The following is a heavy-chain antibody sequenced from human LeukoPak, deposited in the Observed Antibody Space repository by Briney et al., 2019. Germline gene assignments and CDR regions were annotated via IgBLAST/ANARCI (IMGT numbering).Heavy chain of an antibody. CDR2: TYYRSKWYN. CDR3: ARDLDFWSGLPHDHDAFDI. D-gene: IGHD3-3*01. CDR1: GDSVSSNSAA. V-gene: IGHV6-1*01. J-gene: IGHJ3*02. Sequence: SQTLSLTCAISGDSVSSNSAAWNWIRQSPSRGLEWLGRTYYRSKWYNDYAVSVKSRITINPDTSKNQFSLQLNSVTPEDTAVYYCARDLDFWSGLPHDHDAFDIWGQGTMVTVSS.